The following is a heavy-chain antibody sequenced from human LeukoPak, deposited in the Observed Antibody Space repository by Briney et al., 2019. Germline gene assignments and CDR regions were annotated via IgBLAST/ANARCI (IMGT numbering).Heavy chain of an antibody. D-gene: IGHD3-16*01. CDR2: INPNSGGT. J-gene: IGHJ4*02. V-gene: IGHV1-2*04. Sequence: ASVKVSCKASGYTFTGYYMHWVRQAPGQGLEWMGWINPNSGGTNYAQKFQGWVTMTRDTSISTAYMELSRLRSDDTAVYYCAKGLSSPGEYYFDYWGQGTLVTVSS. CDR3: AKGLSSPGEYYFDY. CDR1: GYTFTGYY.